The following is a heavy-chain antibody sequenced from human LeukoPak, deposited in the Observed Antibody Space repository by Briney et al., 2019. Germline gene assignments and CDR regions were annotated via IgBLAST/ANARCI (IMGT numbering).Heavy chain of an antibody. CDR2: IWYDGSYK. CDR1: GFTLSSYG. CDR3: AKGDTYDSSGYYYPQYFQH. Sequence: GSLRLSCAASGFTLSSYGMHWVRQAPGKGLEWVAVIWYDGSYKYYADSVKGRFTISRDNSKNTLYPQMNSLRAEDTAVYYCAKGDTYDSSGYYYPQYFQHWGQGTLVTVSS. V-gene: IGHV3-33*06. J-gene: IGHJ1*01. D-gene: IGHD3-22*01.